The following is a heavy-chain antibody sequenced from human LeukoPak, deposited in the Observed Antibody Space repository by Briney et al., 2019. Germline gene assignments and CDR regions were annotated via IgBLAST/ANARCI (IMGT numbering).Heavy chain of an antibody. CDR1: GGSISSSSYY. CDR3: ARDSDELERPPLTPYAPTDY. CDR2: IYYSGST. J-gene: IGHJ4*02. D-gene: IGHD1-1*01. Sequence: PSETLSLTCAVSGGSISSSSYYWGWIRQPPGKGLEWIGSIYYSGSTYYNPSLKSRVTISVDTSKNQFSLKLSSVTAADTAVYYCARDSDELERPPLTPYAPTDYWGQGTLVTVSS. V-gene: IGHV4-39*07.